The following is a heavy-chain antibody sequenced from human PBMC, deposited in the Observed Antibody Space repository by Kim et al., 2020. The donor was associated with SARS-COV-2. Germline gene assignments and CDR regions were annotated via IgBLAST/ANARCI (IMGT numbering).Heavy chain of an antibody. V-gene: IGHV1-58*02. Sequence: SVKVSCKASGFTFTSSAMQWVRQARGQRLEWIGWIVVGSGNTNYAQKFQERVTITRDMSTSTAYMELSSLRSEDTAVYYCAADLGVEMATLNYYYYGMDVWGQGTTVTVSS. J-gene: IGHJ6*02. D-gene: IGHD5-12*01. CDR1: GFTFTSSA. CDR2: IVVGSGNT. CDR3: AADLGVEMATLNYYYYGMDV.